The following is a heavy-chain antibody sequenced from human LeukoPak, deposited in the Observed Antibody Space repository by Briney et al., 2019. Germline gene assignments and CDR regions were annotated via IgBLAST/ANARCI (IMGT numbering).Heavy chain of an antibody. CDR2: ISYDGSNK. CDR3: ARDYDGSGSYYITYYGMDV. CDR1: GFTFSSYG. V-gene: IGHV3-30*03. Sequence: GGSLRLSCAASGFTFSSYGMHWVRQAPGKGLEWVAVISYDGSNKYYADSVKGRFTISRDNAKNSLYLQMNSLRAEDTAVYYCARDYDGSGSYYITYYGMDVWGQGTTVTVSS. D-gene: IGHD3-10*01. J-gene: IGHJ6*02.